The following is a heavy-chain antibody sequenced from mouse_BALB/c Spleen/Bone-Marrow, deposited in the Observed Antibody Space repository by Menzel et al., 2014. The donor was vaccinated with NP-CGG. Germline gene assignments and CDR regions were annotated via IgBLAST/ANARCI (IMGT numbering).Heavy chain of an antibody. D-gene: IGHD4-1*01. Sequence: EVQLQQSGPGLVKPSQSLSLTCSVTGYSITSGYYWNWIRQFPGNKLEWIGYISYDGSNNYNPSLKSRISITRDTSKNQFFLKLNSVTTEDTATYYCARGGTGRVYFDVWGAGTTVTVSS. CDR2: ISYDGSN. J-gene: IGHJ1*01. V-gene: IGHV3-6*02. CDR3: ARGGTGRVYFDV. CDR1: GYSITSGYY.